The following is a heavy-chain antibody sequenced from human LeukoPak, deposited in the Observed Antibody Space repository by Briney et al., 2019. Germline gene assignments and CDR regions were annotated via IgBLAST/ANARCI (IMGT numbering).Heavy chain of an antibody. CDR2: INPHSGDT. Sequence: ASVKLSCKASGYTFTGYYMHWVRQAPGPGREWMGWINPHSGDTIYAQKFQGRVTMTRDTSISTAYLELSRLGFDDTAVFYCARRPAMANYCLDVWGQGTTVTVSS. D-gene: IGHD5-18*01. V-gene: IGHV1-2*02. CDR1: GYTFTGYY. CDR3: ARRPAMANYCLDV. J-gene: IGHJ6*02.